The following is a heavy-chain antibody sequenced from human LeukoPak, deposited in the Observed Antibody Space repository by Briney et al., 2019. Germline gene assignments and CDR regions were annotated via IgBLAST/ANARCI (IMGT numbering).Heavy chain of an antibody. CDR1: GYSISSGYY. CDR2: IYHSGST. V-gene: IGHV4-38-2*02. D-gene: IGHD1-26*01. CDR3: ARVAGAMARRGIDP. J-gene: IGHJ5*02. Sequence: SETLSLTCTVSGYSISSGYYWGWIRQPPGKGLEWIGSIYHSGSTYYNPSLKSRVTISVDTSKNQFSLKLSSVTAADTAVYYCARVAGAMARRGIDPWGQGTLVTVSS.